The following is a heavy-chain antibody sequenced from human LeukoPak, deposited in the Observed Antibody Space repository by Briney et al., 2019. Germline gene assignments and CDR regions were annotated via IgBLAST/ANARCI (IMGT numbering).Heavy chain of an antibody. CDR1: RGSISSSSYC. V-gene: IGHV4-39*01. Sequence: SESLSLTCTVSRGSISSSSYCWGWVRQPPGNGREWIGTIYYSGSTYYNPSLKSRVTISVDTSKNQFSLKLSSVTAADTAVYYCARRNRYSSGWYSDYWGQGTLVTVSS. CDR2: IYYSGST. D-gene: IGHD6-19*01. CDR3: ARRNRYSSGWYSDY. J-gene: IGHJ4*02.